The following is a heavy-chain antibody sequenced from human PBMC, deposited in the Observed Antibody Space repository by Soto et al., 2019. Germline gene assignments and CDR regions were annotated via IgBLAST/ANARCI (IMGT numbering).Heavy chain of an antibody. D-gene: IGHD3-10*01. CDR1: GFTFSSYS. Sequence: PGGSLRLSCAASGFTFSSYSMNWVRQAPGKGLEWVSSISSSSSYIYYADSVKGRFTISRDNAKNSLYLQMNSLRAEDTAVYYCARSGELFFYYGMDVWGQGTTVTVS. CDR3: ARSGELFFYYGMDV. V-gene: IGHV3-21*01. CDR2: ISSSSSYI. J-gene: IGHJ6*02.